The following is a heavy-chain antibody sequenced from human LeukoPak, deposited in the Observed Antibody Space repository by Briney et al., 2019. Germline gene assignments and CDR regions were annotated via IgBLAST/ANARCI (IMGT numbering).Heavy chain of an antibody. D-gene: IGHD3-10*01. J-gene: IGHJ6*03. Sequence: GGSLRLSCAASGFTFSSYEMNWVRQAPGKGLEWVSYISSSGSTIYYADSVKGRFTISRDNSKNTLYLQMNSLRAEDTAVYYCAKTLTVLWFGESYMDVWGKGTTVTISS. CDR2: ISSSGSTI. CDR3: AKTLTVLWFGESYMDV. CDR1: GFTFSSYE. V-gene: IGHV3-48*03.